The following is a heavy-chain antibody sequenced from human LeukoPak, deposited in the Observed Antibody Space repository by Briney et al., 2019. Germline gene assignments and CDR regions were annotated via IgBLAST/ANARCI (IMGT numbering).Heavy chain of an antibody. CDR2: INPNSGGT. CDR3: ARETNLAVAGKGGVDY. V-gene: IGHV1-2*02. Sequence: ASVKVSCKASGYTFTGYYMHWVRQAPGQGLEWVGWINPNSGGTNYAQKFQGRVTMTRDTSISTAYMELSRLRSDDTAVYYCARETNLAVAGKGGVDYWGQGTLVTVSS. J-gene: IGHJ4*02. D-gene: IGHD6-19*01. CDR1: GYTFTGYY.